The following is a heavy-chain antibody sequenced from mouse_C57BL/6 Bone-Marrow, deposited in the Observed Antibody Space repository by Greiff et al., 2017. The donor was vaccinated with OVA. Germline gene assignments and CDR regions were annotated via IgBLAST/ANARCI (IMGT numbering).Heavy chain of an antibody. Sequence: VQLQQSGAELVMPGASVKLSCKASGYTFTSYWMHWVKQRPGQGLEWIGEIDPSDSYTNYNQKFKGKSTLTVDKSSSTAYMQLSSLTSEDSAVYYCARGRLRRGLWYFDVWGTGTTVTVSS. J-gene: IGHJ1*03. CDR1: GYTFTSYW. D-gene: IGHD2-4*01. CDR3: ARGRLRRGLWYFDV. V-gene: IGHV1-69*01. CDR2: IDPSDSYT.